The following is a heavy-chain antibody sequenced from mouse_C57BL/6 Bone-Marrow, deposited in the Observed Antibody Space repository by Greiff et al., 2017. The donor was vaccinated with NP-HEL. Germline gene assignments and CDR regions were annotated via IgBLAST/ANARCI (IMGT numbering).Heavy chain of an antibody. J-gene: IGHJ3*01. CDR1: GFTFSDAW. CDR3: TRVGPLLRSPWFAY. Sequence: EVKVEESGGGLVQPGGSMKLSCAASGFTFSDAWMDWVRQSPEKGLEWVAEIRNKANNHATYYAESVKGRFTISRDDSKSSVYLQMNSLRAEDTGIYYCTRVGPLLRSPWFAYWGQGTLVTVSA. D-gene: IGHD1-1*01. CDR2: IRNKANNHAT. V-gene: IGHV6-6*01.